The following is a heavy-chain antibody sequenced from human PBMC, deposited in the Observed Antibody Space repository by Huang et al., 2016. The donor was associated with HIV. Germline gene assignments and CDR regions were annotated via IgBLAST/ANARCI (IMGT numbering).Heavy chain of an antibody. J-gene: IGHJ6*02. CDR1: GHTFTDSF. Sequence: QVQMVQSGDAVKEPGASVKVSCQAYGHTFTDSFFHWVRQAPGQGREGMGWIKPKTNVIFYAQKLQGRVTITTETSTIIVYMERRGLRCDDMGLYYCARSKAVAGCLYTENYGLDFWGPGTTVTVSS. V-gene: IGHV1-2*02. CDR2: IKPKTNVI. CDR3: ARSKAVAGCLYTENYGLDF. D-gene: IGHD6-19*01.